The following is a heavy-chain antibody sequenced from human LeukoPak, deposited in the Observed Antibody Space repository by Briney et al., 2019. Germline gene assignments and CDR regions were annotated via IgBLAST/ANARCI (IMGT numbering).Heavy chain of an antibody. D-gene: IGHD2-2*01. CDR3: ARDYCSSTSCLFDY. CDR2: INEDGSTT. CDR1: GFTFSSNW. V-gene: IGHV3-74*01. Sequence: PGGSLRLSCAASGFTFSSNWMHWVRQAPGKGLVWVSRINEDGSTTNYADSVKGRSTIFRDNAKNTLYLQMNSLRAEDTAVYYCARDYCSSTSCLFDYWGQGTLVTVSS. J-gene: IGHJ4*02.